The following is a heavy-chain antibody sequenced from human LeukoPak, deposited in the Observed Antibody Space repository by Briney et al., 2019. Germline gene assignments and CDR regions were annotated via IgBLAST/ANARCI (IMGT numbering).Heavy chain of an antibody. CDR1: GFTFSTYS. Sequence: GGSLRLPCAASGFTFSTYSMNWVRQAPGKGLEWVSYISSSSSTIYYADSVKGRFTISRDNAKNSLYLQMNSLRTEDTAVYYCARGSTYYDSSGQVPFDYWGQGTLVTVSS. CDR3: ARGSTYYDSSGQVPFDY. CDR2: ISSSSSTI. D-gene: IGHD3-22*01. V-gene: IGHV3-48*01. J-gene: IGHJ4*02.